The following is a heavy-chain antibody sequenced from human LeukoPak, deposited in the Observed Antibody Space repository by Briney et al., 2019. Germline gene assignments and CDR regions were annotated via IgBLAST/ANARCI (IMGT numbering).Heavy chain of an antibody. CDR2: ISWNSGSI. V-gene: IGHV3-9*01. CDR3: AKEKGLSTSFLYYGMDV. D-gene: IGHD2-2*01. J-gene: IGHJ6*04. CDR1: GFTFDDYA. Sequence: PGRSLRLSCAASGFTFDDYAMHWVRQAPGKGLEWVSGISWNSGSIGYADSVKGRFTISRDNAKNSLYLQMNSLRAEDTALYYCAKEKGLSTSFLYYGMDVGGKGTTVTVSS.